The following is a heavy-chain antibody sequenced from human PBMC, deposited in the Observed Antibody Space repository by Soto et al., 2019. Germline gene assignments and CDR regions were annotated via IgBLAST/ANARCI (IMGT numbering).Heavy chain of an antibody. Sequence: QVQLQESGPGLVKASETLSLTCTVSGGSISSYYWSWIRQPPGKGLEWIGYIYHSGNTYYNPSLKSRVTISVDRSKNQFSLKLSSVTAADTAVYYCARMGSYSSSWIWFDPWGQGTLVTVSS. CDR1: GGSISSYY. D-gene: IGHD6-13*01. CDR2: IYHSGNT. V-gene: IGHV4-59*12. CDR3: ARMGSYSSSWIWFDP. J-gene: IGHJ5*02.